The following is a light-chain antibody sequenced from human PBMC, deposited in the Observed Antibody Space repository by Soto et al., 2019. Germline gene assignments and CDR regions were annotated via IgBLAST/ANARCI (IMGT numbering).Light chain of an antibody. J-gene: IGKJ1*01. Sequence: QSPSTLSASVGDRVTITCRASQNINSWLAWYQQKPGKAPKLLMYDASSLERGVPSRFSGSGSGTEFTLTISSLQPDDFATYYCQQYDTYSRTFGQGTKVDIK. V-gene: IGKV1-5*01. CDR3: QQYDTYSRT. CDR1: QNINSW. CDR2: DAS.